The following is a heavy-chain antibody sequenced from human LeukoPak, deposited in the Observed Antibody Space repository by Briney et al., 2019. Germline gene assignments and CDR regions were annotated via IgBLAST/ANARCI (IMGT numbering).Heavy chain of an antibody. CDR1: GFTFTNYA. Sequence: RPGGSLRLSCTASGFTFTNYAMNWVRQAPGKGLEWVSTISGSGSITYYADSLKGRFTISRDDSKNTLYLQMDSLRTEDTAVYYCAKDTRGSRLDYWGQGTLVTVSS. CDR2: ISGSGSIT. CDR3: AKDTRGSRLDY. D-gene: IGHD6-13*01. V-gene: IGHV3-23*01. J-gene: IGHJ4*02.